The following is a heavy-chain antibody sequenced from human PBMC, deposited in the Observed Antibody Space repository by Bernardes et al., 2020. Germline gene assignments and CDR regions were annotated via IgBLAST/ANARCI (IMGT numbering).Heavy chain of an antibody. CDR3: AKLGPEYSSFGGVFDY. J-gene: IGHJ4*02. CDR1: GFTFSSYA. CDR2: ISGSGGST. D-gene: IGHD6-6*01. V-gene: IGHV3-23*01. Sequence: GGSLRLSCAASGFTFSSYAMSWVRQAPGKGLEWVSAISGSGGSTYYADSVKGRFTISRDNSKNTLYLQMNSLRAEDTAVYYCAKLGPEYSSFGGVFDYWGQGTLVTVSS.